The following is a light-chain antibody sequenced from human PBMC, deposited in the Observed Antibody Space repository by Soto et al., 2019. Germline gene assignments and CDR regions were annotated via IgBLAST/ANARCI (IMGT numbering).Light chain of an antibody. CDR2: AAS. CDR3: QKSYRTPIT. J-gene: IGKJ5*01. Sequence: AIRRTQFPYSSSASTVDRVTITCRASQGISSYLAWYQQKPGKAPKLLIYAASTLQSGVPSRFSGSGSGTAFTLTISSLQPEDFATYDCQKSYRTPITFGQGTRLEI. CDR1: QGISSY. V-gene: IGKV1-8*01.